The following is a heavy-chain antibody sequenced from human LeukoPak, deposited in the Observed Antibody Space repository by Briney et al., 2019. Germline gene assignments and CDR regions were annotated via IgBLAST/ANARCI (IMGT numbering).Heavy chain of an antibody. CDR2: INSVGSST. Sequence: PGGSLRLSCAASGFTFSSYWMHWVRQAPGKGLGWVSRINSVGSSTSYADSVKGRFTISRDNAKNTLYLQMNSLRAEDTAVYYCLSRGYYDSSGYLDAFDIWGQGTMVTVSS. V-gene: IGHV3-74*01. CDR1: GFTFSSYW. D-gene: IGHD3-22*01. CDR3: LSRGYYDSSGYLDAFDI. J-gene: IGHJ3*02.